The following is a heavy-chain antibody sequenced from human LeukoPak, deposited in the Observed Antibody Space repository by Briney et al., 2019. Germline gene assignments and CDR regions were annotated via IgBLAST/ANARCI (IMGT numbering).Heavy chain of an antibody. CDR3: ARGLGWGATIFDY. Sequence: SETLSLICTVSGDSITSYYWTWIRQPPGKGLEWIGYMYHSGTTSNNPSLKSRVTISVDTSKNQFSLKVRSVTDADTAVYYCARGLGWGATIFDYWGQGALVTVSS. V-gene: IGHV4-59*01. CDR2: MYHSGTT. D-gene: IGHD1-26*01. CDR1: GDSITSYY. J-gene: IGHJ4*02.